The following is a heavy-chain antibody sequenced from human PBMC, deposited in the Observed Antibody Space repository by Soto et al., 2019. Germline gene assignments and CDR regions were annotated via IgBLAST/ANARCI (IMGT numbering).Heavy chain of an antibody. V-gene: IGHV1-8*01. J-gene: IGHJ6*02. CDR3: ARVAATLYGMDV. CDR1: GYTFTSYD. Sequence: SVKVSCKASGYTFTSYDINWVRQATGQGLEWMGWMNPNSGNTGYAQKFQGRVTMTRNTSISTAYMELSSLRSEDTAVYYCARVAATLYGMDVWGQGTTVTVSS. D-gene: IGHD2-15*01. CDR2: MNPNSGNT.